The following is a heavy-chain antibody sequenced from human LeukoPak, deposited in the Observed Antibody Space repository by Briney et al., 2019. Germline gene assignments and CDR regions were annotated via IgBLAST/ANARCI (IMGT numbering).Heavy chain of an antibody. V-gene: IGHV4-39*01. CDR2: IHYSGNT. CDR3: ARLGAGPTYYDFWSGYSSFYFDY. J-gene: IGHJ4*02. CDR1: GGSTSSSNYY. Sequence: SETLSLTCAVSGGSTSSSNYYWGWIRQPPGKGLEWIGGIHYSGNTYYNPSLKSRVTISVDTSKNQFSLKLSSVTAADTAVYYCARLGAGPTYYDFWSGYSSFYFDYWGQGTLVTVSS. D-gene: IGHD3-3*01.